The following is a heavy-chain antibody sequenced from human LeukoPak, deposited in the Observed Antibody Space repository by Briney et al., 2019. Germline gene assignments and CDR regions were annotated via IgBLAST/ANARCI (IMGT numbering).Heavy chain of an antibody. D-gene: IGHD2-15*01. J-gene: IGHJ6*03. Sequence: SVKVSCKASGGTFSSYAISWVRQAPGQGLEWMGGIIPIFGTANYAQKLQGRVTITTDESTSTAYMELSSLRSEDTAVYYCARARCRPQKNYYYYYMDVWGKGTTVTVSS. V-gene: IGHV1-69*05. CDR2: IIPIFGTA. CDR3: ARARCRPQKNYYYYYMDV. CDR1: GGTFSSYA.